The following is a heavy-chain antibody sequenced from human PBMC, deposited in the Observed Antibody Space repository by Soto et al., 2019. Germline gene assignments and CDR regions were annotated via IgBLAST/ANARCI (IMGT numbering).Heavy chain of an antibody. D-gene: IGHD3-22*01. J-gene: IGHJ3*01. Sequence: EEQLVVSGGGLVQPGGSLRVSCAASGFTFSDHYMDWVRQAPGKGLEWVGRSRNKVNIYSTEYAASVKGRFTISRDESKKSLYLDMTSLKSEDTAVYYCARASRYDSREYFAWGVFDLWGQGTMVMVSS. CDR1: GFTFSDHY. CDR3: ARASRYDSREYFAWGVFDL. V-gene: IGHV3-72*01. CDR2: SRNKVNIYST.